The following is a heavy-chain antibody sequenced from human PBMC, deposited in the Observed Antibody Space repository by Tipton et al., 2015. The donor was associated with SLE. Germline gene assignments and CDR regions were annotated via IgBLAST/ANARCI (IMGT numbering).Heavy chain of an antibody. D-gene: IGHD1-7*01. CDR1: GGSINSGDCS. CDR2: IFHSGNA. CDR3: ARDSDWKYAIDH. J-gene: IGHJ4*02. Sequence: TLSLTCAVSGGSINSGDCSWSWIRQPPGKGLEWIGYIFHSGNAYYNPSLKSRVTISVDMSRNQFSLRLDSVTAADTALYYCARDSDWKYAIDHWGQGTLVTVSS. V-gene: IGHV4-30-2*01.